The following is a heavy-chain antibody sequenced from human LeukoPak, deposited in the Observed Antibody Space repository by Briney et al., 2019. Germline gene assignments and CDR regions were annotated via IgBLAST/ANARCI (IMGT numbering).Heavy chain of an antibody. J-gene: IGHJ5*02. CDR3: ARVMIGTVNWFDQ. CDR2: ISSSSTYS. V-gene: IGHV3-11*06. Sequence: PGGSLRLSCVASGFTCSDYYMSWIRQAPGKGLEWVSYISSSSTYSSYADSVKGRFTISRDNAKNSLYLQMNRLRAEDTAVYYCARVMIGTVNWFDQWGGGTLVTVSS. D-gene: IGHD3-22*01. CDR1: GFTCSDYY.